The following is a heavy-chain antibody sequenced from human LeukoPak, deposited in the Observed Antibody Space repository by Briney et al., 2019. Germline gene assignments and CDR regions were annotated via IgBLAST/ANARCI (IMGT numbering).Heavy chain of an antibody. Sequence: PGASLQISCQCSGYSFTSYWISWVRQVPGKGLEWMGRIDPSDSYTNYSPSFQGHVTISADKSIRTAYLQWSSLKASDTAMYYCARQSYGDYVSYWGQGTLVTVSS. J-gene: IGHJ4*02. CDR1: GYSFTSYW. D-gene: IGHD4-17*01. CDR2: IDPSDSYT. V-gene: IGHV5-10-1*01. CDR3: ARQSYGDYVSY.